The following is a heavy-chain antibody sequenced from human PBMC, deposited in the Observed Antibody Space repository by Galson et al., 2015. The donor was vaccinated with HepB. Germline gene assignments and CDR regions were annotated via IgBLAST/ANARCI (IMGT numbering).Heavy chain of an antibody. V-gene: IGHV3-9*01. D-gene: IGHD3-22*01. Sequence: SLRLSCAASGFTFSSYAMHWVRQAPGKGLEWVSGMSWNSGSIGYADSVKGRFTISRDNAKNSLYLQMNSLRVEDTALYYCAKDSSNYYYDSSGHFDYWGQGTLVTVSS. CDR2: MSWNSGSI. J-gene: IGHJ4*02. CDR1: GFTFSSYA. CDR3: AKDSSNYYYDSSGHFDY.